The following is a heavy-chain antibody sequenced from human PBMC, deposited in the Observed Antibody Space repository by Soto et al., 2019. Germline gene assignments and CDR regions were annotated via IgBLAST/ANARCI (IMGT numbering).Heavy chain of an antibody. CDR2: IWYDGSNK. D-gene: IGHD6-19*01. J-gene: IGHJ4*02. Sequence: QVQLVESGGGVVQPGRSLRLSCAASGFTFSSYGMHWVRQAPGKGLEWVAVIWYDGSNKYYADSVKGRFTISRDNSKNKLYLQMNSLRAEDTAVYYCVVAVAGTSGFDYWGQGTLVTVSS. CDR1: GFTFSSYG. V-gene: IGHV3-33*01. CDR3: VVAVAGTSGFDY.